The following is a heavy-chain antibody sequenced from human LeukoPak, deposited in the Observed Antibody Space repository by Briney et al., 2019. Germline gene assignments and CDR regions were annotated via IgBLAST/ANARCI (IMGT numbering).Heavy chain of an antibody. CDR1: GFTFSSHA. D-gene: IGHD6-13*01. CDR3: ARHGSWSFDY. J-gene: IGHJ4*02. CDR2: ITSCSDSNV. V-gene: IGHV3-23*01. Sequence: GGSLTLSCAASGFTFSSHAMSWVRPPAGKGLAWVSAITSCSDSNVYYTDPLKGRFTISRDNSKNTLYLQMNSLRAEDTAVYYCARHGSWSFDYWGQGTLVTVSA.